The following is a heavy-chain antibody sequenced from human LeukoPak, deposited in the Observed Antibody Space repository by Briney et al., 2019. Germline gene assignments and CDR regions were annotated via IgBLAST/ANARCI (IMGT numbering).Heavy chain of an antibody. V-gene: IGHV4-59*08. Sequence: KPSETLSLTCTVSGGSISSYYWSWIRQSPGKGLEWIGYIYYSGSTNYNPSLKSRVTISVDTSKTQFSPKLSSVTAADTAVYYCARQRSRLDAFDIWGQGTMVTVSS. CDR1: GGSISSYY. CDR3: ARQRSRLDAFDI. CDR2: IYYSGST. J-gene: IGHJ3*02.